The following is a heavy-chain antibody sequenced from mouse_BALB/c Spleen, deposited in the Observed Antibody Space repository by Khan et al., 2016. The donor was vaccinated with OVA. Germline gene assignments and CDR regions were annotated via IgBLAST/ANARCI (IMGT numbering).Heavy chain of an antibody. CDR2: IDYSGNT. D-gene: IGHD2-4*01. CDR3: ARKDYYDYDPFPY. J-gene: IGHJ3*01. V-gene: IGHV3-2*02. CDR1: GYSITSEYA. Sequence: QLEESGPGLVKPSLSLSLTCTVTGYSITSEYAWNWIRQFSGNKLEWMGYIDYSGNTRFNPSLKSRTSITRDTFKNQFFLQLNSVTAEDTATYYCARKDYYDYDPFPYWGQGTLVTVSA.